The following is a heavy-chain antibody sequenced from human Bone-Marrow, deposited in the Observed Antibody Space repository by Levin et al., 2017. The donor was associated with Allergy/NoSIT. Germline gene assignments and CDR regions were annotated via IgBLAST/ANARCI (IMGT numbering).Heavy chain of an antibody. V-gene: IGHV3-30*04. CDR2: ISFDGSNK. Sequence: PGGSLRLSCAASGFTFSSYAMHWVRQAPGKGLEWVAVISFDGSNKYYVDSVKGRFTISRDNSKNTLYLQMNSLRPEDTAVFRCARDGGFCTGGSCYSYDYYYMDVWGKGTTVTVSS. CDR3: ARDGGFCTGGSCYSYDYYYMDV. J-gene: IGHJ6*03. CDR1: GFTFSSYA. D-gene: IGHD2-15*01.